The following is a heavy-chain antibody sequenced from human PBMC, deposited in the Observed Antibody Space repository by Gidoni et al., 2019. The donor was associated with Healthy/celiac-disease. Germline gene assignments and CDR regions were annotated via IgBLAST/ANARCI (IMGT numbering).Heavy chain of an antibody. CDR2: MSSRSSYI. CDR1: GFTFSSYR. V-gene: IGHV3-21*01. CDR3: ARGPLGEGDYYDSSGYRAYWYFDL. Sequence: EVQLVESGGGLVMPGGSLILSCAASGFTFSSYRINWVRQAPGKGLEWVSSMSSRSSYIDYADSVKGRFTNARDNAKNSLYLQMNSLRAEDTAVYYCARGPLGEGDYYDSSGYRAYWYFDLWGRGTLVTVSS. J-gene: IGHJ2*01. D-gene: IGHD3-22*01.